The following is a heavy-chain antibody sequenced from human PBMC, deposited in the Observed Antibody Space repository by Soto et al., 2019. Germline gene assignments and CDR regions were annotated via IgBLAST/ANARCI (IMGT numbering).Heavy chain of an antibody. CDR1: GFTFSSYG. D-gene: IGHD2-15*01. Sequence: QVQLVESGGGVVQPGRSLRLSCAAAGFTFSSYGMHWVRQAPGKGLEWVAAIWCDGSNKYYADSVKGRFTISRDNSKNPLYLQMNSLRAEDTAVYYCARADIVVVVAAKRPDAFDIWGQGTMVTVSS. J-gene: IGHJ3*02. CDR2: IWCDGSNK. CDR3: ARADIVVVVAAKRPDAFDI. V-gene: IGHV3-33*01.